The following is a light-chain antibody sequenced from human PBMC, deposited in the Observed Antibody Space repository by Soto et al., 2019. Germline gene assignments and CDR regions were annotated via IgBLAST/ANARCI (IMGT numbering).Light chain of an antibody. V-gene: IGKV1-5*03. J-gene: IGKJ1*01. Sequence: DIQMTQSHSTLSASVGDRVTITCRASQSISSWLAWYQQKPGKAPKLLIYKASSLESGVPSRFSGSGSSTEFTLNISSLQPDDFATYYCQQYNSYSTFGQGTNVEIK. CDR1: QSISSW. CDR3: QQYNSYST. CDR2: KAS.